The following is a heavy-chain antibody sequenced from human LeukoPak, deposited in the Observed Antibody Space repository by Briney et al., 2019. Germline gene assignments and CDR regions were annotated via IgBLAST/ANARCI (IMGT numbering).Heavy chain of an antibody. Sequence: PSETLSLTCTVSGGSISSYYWSWIRQPPGKGLEWIGYIYYSGSTNYNPSLKSRVTISADTSKNQFSLKLSSVTAADTAVYYCAREGLHFDYWGQGTLVTVSS. J-gene: IGHJ4*02. D-gene: IGHD2-15*01. CDR3: AREGLHFDY. CDR1: GGSISSYY. V-gene: IGHV4-59*01. CDR2: IYYSGST.